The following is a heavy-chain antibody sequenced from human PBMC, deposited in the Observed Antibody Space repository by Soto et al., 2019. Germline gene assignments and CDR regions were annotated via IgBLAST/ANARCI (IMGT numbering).Heavy chain of an antibody. CDR1: GGSISSSNYY. J-gene: IGHJ3*02. CDR3: ASPTLGAFDI. Sequence: AESLSLTCTVSGGSISSSNYYWGWIRQPPGKGLEWIGSIYDSGSTSYNSSLKSRVTISVDTSKIQFSLRLRSVTAADTAVYYCASPTLGAFDIWGQGTMVTVSS. CDR2: IYDSGST. D-gene: IGHD3-16*01. V-gene: IGHV4-39*01.